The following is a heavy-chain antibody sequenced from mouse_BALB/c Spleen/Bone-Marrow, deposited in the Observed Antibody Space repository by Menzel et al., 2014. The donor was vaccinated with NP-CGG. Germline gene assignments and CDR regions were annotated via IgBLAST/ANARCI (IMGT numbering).Heavy chain of an antibody. Sequence: EVKVVESGGGLVQPGGSLKLSCAASGFTFGNYAMSWVRQTPDKRLELVATINSNGGSTYYPDSVKGRFTISRDNARNTLYLQMSSLKSEDTAMYYCARVAYYNVYFDYWGQGTTLTVSS. J-gene: IGHJ2*01. D-gene: IGHD2-12*01. CDR2: INSNGGST. CDR3: ARVAYYNVYFDY. CDR1: GFTFGNYA. V-gene: IGHV5-6-3*01.